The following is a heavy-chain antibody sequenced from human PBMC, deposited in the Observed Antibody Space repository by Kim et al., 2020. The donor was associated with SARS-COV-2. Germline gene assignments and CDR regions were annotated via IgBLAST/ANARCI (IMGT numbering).Heavy chain of an antibody. D-gene: IGHD5-12*01. J-gene: IGHJ4*02. Sequence: VNGRFTTSRDNSKNSLYLQMNSLRAEDTALYYCAKGVGGAVSGYDSIAWNWGQGTLVTVSS. CDR3: AKGVGGAVSGYDSIAWN. V-gene: IGHV3-43D*03.